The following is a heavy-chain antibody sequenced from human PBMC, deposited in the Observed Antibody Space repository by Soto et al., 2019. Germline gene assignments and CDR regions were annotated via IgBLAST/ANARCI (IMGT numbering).Heavy chain of an antibody. CDR2: ISGSGGST. D-gene: IGHD6-19*01. V-gene: IGHV3-23*01. J-gene: IGHJ4*02. CDR1: GVTFISYA. Sequence: PGGFLRLSCAASGVTFISYAMSWVRQAPGKGLEWVSGISGSGGSTYYADSVKGRFTISRDNSKNTLYLQMNSLRAEDTAVYYCAKQPSSGWNGYYFDYWGQGTLVTVSS. CDR3: AKQPSSGWNGYYFDY.